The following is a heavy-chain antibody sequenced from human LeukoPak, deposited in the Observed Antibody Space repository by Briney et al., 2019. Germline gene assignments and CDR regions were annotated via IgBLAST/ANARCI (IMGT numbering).Heavy chain of an antibody. D-gene: IGHD2-2*01. Sequence: PSETLSLTCTVSRGSISSGSYYWSWIRQPAGKGLEWIGRIYTSGSTNYNPSLKSRVTISVDTSKNQFSLKLSSVTAADTAVYYCARAGYCSSTSCYAFDIWGQGTMVTVSS. CDR1: RGSISSGSYY. CDR2: IYTSGST. V-gene: IGHV4-61*02. CDR3: ARAGYCSSTSCYAFDI. J-gene: IGHJ3*02.